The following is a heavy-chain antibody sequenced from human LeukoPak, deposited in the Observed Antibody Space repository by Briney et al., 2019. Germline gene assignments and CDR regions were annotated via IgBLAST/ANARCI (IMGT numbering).Heavy chain of an antibody. D-gene: IGHD2/OR15-2a*01. J-gene: IGHJ6*03. Sequence: PSETLSLTCAVSGDSLSRYYWTWIRQPPGKGLEWLGEISPSGSPKYNPFLKSRATISVDTPKNQFSLRLTSVTAADTALYYCASVRHDPLEYYYYIDVWGKGTTVTVSS. CDR3: ASVRHDPLEYYYYIDV. CDR1: GDSLSRYY. CDR2: ISPSGSP. V-gene: IGHV4-34*01.